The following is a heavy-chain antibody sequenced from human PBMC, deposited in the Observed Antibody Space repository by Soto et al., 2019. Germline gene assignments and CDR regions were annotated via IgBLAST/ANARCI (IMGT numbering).Heavy chain of an antibody. Sequence: QLQLQESGPGLVKPSETLSLTCTVSGGSISSSSYYWGWIRQPPGKGLEWIGSIYYSGSTYYNPSLMSRVTISVDTSKNQFSLKLSSVSAADTAVYYWARWLAVAGLFDYWGQGTLVTVSS. D-gene: IGHD6-19*01. CDR1: GGSISSSSYY. CDR3: ARWLAVAGLFDY. V-gene: IGHV4-39*01. CDR2: IYYSGST. J-gene: IGHJ4*02.